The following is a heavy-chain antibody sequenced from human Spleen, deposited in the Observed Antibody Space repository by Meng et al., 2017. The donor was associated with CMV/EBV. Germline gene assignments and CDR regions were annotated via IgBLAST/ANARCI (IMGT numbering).Heavy chain of an antibody. J-gene: IGHJ4*02. CDR3: GRDQGRQLINH. CDR1: GDSISSDIW. D-gene: IGHD1-1*01. Sequence: QVLLPESVPGLVKPSGTLSLTCTVSGDSISSDIWWSWVRQPPGKGLEWIGEVYHRGDTNYNPSLKSRVVISVDRSKNQFSLNLSSVTAADTAVYYCGRDQGRQLINHWGQGTLVTVSS. V-gene: IGHV4-4*02. CDR2: VYHRGDT.